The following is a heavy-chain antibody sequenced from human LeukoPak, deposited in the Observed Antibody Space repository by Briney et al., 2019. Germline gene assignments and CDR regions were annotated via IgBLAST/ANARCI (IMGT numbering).Heavy chain of an antibody. Sequence: SGTLSLTCTVSAYSISDGWVWGMIRQPPGKGLEWIGSIYRSGTTYYNPSLKSRVTMSVDTSNNQFSLKLTSVTAADTAMYYSSRLSHVAGAPKVSWFDPWGQGTLVTVSS. CDR2: IYRSGTT. D-gene: IGHD1-26*01. CDR1: AYSISDGWV. CDR3: SRLSHVAGAPKVSWFDP. J-gene: IGHJ5*02. V-gene: IGHV4-38-2*02.